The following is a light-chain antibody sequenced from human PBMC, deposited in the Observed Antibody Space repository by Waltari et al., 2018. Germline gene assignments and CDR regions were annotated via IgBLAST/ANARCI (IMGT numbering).Light chain of an antibody. CDR3: QQYYSTPLT. V-gene: IGKV4-1*01. CDR1: ESVLYSSNNKNH. Sequence: DIVMTQSPESLAVSLGERVTINCKSSESVLYSSNNKNHLAWYQQKPGQPPKLLLYWASSRESGVPDRFSGSGAETDFTPTVTSLQAEDVAVYYCQQYYSTPLTFGGGTKVEI. J-gene: IGKJ4*01. CDR2: WAS.